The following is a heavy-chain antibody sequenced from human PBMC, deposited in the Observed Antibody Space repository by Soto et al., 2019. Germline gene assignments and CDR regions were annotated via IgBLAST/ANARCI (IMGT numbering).Heavy chain of an antibody. V-gene: IGHV4-39*01. CDR3: ATCPLTGTTPFDY. D-gene: IGHD1-7*01. J-gene: IGHJ4*02. CDR1: GGSISSSSYY. CDR2: IYYSGST. Sequence: SETLSLTCTVSGGSISSSSYYWGWIRQPPGKGLEWIGSIYYSGSTYYNPSLKSRVTISVDTSKNQFSLKLSSVTAADTAVYYCATCPLTGTTPFDYWGQGTLVTVSS.